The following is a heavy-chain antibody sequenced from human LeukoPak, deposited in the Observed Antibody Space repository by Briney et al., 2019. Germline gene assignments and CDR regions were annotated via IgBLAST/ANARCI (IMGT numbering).Heavy chain of an antibody. CDR1: GGSFSSGGFS. V-gene: IGHV4-30-2*01. Sequence: TLSLTCAVSGGSFSSGGFSWSWIRQPPGKGLEWIGYMFHNGSTNYNPSLKNRVTMSVDKSKNQFSLNLSSVTAADTAVYYCARWGSGYFDYWGQGTQVTVSS. CDR2: MFHNGST. D-gene: IGHD6-19*01. J-gene: IGHJ4*02. CDR3: ARWGSGYFDY.